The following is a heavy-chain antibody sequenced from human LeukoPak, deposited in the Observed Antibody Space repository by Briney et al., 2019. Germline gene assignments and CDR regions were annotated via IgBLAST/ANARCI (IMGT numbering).Heavy chain of an antibody. D-gene: IGHD6-19*01. V-gene: IGHV4-30-2*01. Sequence: QTLSLTCAVSGGSISSGGYSWSWIRQPPGKGLEWIGYIYQSGSTYYNPSLKSRVTISVDRSKNQFSLKLSSVTAADTAVYYCARVKYTSGWHFDYWGQGTLVTVSS. CDR2: IYQSGST. CDR3: ARVKYTSGWHFDY. J-gene: IGHJ4*02. CDR1: GGSISSGGYS.